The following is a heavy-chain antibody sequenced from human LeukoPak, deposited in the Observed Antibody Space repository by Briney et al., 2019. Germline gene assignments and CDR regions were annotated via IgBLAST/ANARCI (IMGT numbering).Heavy chain of an antibody. J-gene: IGHJ4*02. V-gene: IGHV3-21*01. CDR2: ISSSSSYI. CDR3: ARDDSSGQFDY. Sequence: GGSLRLSCAASGFTFSSYAMHWVRQAPGKGLEWVSSISSSSSYIYYADSVKGRFTISRDNAKNSLYLQMNSLRAEDTAVYYCARDDSSGQFDYWGQETLVTVSS. CDR1: GFTFSSYA. D-gene: IGHD3-22*01.